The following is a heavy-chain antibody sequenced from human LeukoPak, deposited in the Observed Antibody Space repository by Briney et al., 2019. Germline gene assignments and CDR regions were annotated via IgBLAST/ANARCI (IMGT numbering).Heavy chain of an antibody. D-gene: IGHD3-3*02. CDR1: GFTFSSYA. CDR3: ARAFWELNDAFDI. V-gene: IGHV3-30-3*01. J-gene: IGHJ3*02. CDR2: ISYDGSNK. Sequence: GRSLRLSCAASGFTFSSYAMHCVRQAPGKGLEWVAVISYDGSNKYYADSVKGRFTISRDNSKNTLYLQMNSLRAEDTAVYYCARAFWELNDAFDIWGQGTMVTVSS.